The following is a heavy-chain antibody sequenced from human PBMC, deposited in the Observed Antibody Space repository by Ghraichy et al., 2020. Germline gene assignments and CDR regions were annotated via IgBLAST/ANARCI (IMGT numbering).Heavy chain of an antibody. J-gene: IGHJ3*02. V-gene: IGHV4-31*03. CDR2: IYYSGST. CDR3: ARDQGAYYDSSGYYSPTGGAFDI. D-gene: IGHD3-22*01. Sequence: SETLSLTCTVSGGSISSGGYYWSWIRQHPGKGLEWIGYIYYSGSTYYNPSLKSRVTISVDTSKNQFSLKLSSVTAADTAVYYCARDQGAYYDSSGYYSPTGGAFDIWGQGTMVTVSS. CDR1: GGSISSGGYY.